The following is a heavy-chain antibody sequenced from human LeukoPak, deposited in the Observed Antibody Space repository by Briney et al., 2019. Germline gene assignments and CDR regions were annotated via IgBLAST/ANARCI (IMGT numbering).Heavy chain of an antibody. CDR1: GFTFSSYS. CDR3: ARGPGRYFDY. J-gene: IGHJ4*02. CDR2: ISYSSSDI. V-gene: IGHV3-21*01. Sequence: PGGSLRLSCAASGFTFSSYSMNWVRPAPGKGLEWVSSISYSSSDIYYADSLKGRFTISRDNAKNSLYLQMNSLRAEDTAVYYCARGPGRYFDYWGQGTLVTVSS.